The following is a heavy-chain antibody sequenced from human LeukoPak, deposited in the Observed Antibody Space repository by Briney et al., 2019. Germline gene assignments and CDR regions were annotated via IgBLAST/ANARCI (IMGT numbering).Heavy chain of an antibody. J-gene: IGHJ4*02. CDR2: ISGSGGTT. Sequence: GGSLRLSCAASGFTFSSYAMNWVRQAPGKGLEWVSTISGSGGTTNYADAVQGRLTISRDNSKNTLYLQMSSLRAEDTAVYYCAKVLYSRSSVDYWGQGTLVTVSS. D-gene: IGHD6-6*01. V-gene: IGHV3-23*01. CDR3: AKVLYSRSSVDY. CDR1: GFTFSSYA.